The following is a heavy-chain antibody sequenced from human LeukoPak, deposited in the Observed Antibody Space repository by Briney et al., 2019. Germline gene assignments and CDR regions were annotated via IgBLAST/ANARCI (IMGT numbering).Heavy chain of an antibody. CDR1: GFTFSSYA. CDR2: ISGSGGST. J-gene: IGHJ4*02. D-gene: IGHD6-13*01. V-gene: IGHV3-23*01. CDR3: AKDPDSSSWYGGDY. Sequence: GGSLRLSCAASGFTFSSYAMSWVRRAPGKGLEWVSAISGSGGSTYYADSVKGRFTISRDNSKNTLYLQMNSLRAEDTAVYYCAKDPDSSSWYGGDYWGQGTLVTVSS.